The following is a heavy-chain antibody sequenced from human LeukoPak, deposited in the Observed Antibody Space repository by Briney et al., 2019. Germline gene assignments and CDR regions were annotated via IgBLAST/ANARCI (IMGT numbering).Heavy chain of an antibody. J-gene: IGHJ4*02. D-gene: IGHD3-16*01. CDR1: GFTFGDYA. V-gene: IGHV3-49*03. CDR2: IKSKVYGGTT. CDR3: TRDIVGGYGYSDY. Sequence: PGRSLRLSCTASGFTFGDYAMSWFRQAPGKGLECVAFIKSKVYGGTTKYAASVKGRFTVSRDDSKTTAYLQMDGLKTEDTAVYYCTRDIVGGYGYSDYWGQGALVTVSS.